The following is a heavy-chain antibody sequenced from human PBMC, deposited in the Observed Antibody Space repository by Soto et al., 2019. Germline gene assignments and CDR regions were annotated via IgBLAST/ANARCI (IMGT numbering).Heavy chain of an antibody. V-gene: IGHV3-64*01. CDR2: ISSNGGTT. J-gene: IGHJ4*02. Sequence: VQLAESGGGMVQPGGSLRLSCVASGFTFSSYDMHWVRQAPGKGLEYVSSISSNGGTTYYGNSVKGRFTISRENSKNTLYHQMGSLKAEDMAVYYCVRRVSGNYDYWGQGTLVTVSS. D-gene: IGHD1-7*01. CDR3: VRRVSGNYDY. CDR1: GFTFSSYD.